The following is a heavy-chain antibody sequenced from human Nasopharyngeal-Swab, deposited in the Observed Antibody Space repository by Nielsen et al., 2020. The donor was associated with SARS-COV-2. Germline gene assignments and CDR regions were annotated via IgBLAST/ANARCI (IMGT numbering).Heavy chain of an antibody. V-gene: IGHV3-23*01. Sequence: GESLKISCAASGFTFSSYAMSWVRQAPGKGLEWVSAISGSGGSTYYADSVKGRFTISRDNSKNTLYLQMNSPRAEDTAVYYCARKNYYDSSGYYLVHFYYYYYGMDVWGQGTTVTVSS. D-gene: IGHD3-22*01. J-gene: IGHJ6*02. CDR2: ISGSGGST. CDR1: GFTFSSYA. CDR3: ARKNYYDSSGYYLVHFYYYYYGMDV.